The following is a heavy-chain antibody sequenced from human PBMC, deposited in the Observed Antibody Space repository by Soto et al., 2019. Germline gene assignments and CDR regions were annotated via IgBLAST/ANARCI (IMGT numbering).Heavy chain of an antibody. J-gene: IGHJ6*02. CDR3: AKRDGDTGSFDYYYGMDV. Sequence: GVSLRLSCAASGFTFSSYAMSWVRQAPGKGLEWVSAISGSGGNTHYADSVKGRFTISRDHSKNTLYLQMNSLRAEDTAVYHCAKRDGDTGSFDYYYGMDVWGQGTTVTVSS. CDR1: GFTFSSYA. D-gene: IGHD3-10*01. V-gene: IGHV3-23*01. CDR2: ISGSGGNT.